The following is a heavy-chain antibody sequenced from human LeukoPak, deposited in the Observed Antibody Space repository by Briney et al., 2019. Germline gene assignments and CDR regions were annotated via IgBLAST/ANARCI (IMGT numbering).Heavy chain of an antibody. CDR2: ISWSGSYI. J-gene: IGHJ4*02. Sequence: GGSLRLSCAASGFTFRSYGVGGVRQAPGKGLEWVSSISWSGSYIYYADSVKGRFTISRDNSKNTLYLQMNSLRAEDTAVYYCAKVQYDFWSGYYDYWGQGTLVTVSS. CDR3: AKVQYDFWSGYYDY. D-gene: IGHD3-3*01. CDR1: GFTFRSYG. V-gene: IGHV3-23*01.